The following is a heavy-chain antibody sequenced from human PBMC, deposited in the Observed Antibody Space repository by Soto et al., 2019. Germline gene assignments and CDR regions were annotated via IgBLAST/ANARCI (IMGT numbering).Heavy chain of an antibody. CDR2: IYYSGST. CDR1: GGSINSYY. J-gene: IGHJ6*02. V-gene: IGHV4-59*01. CDR3: ARRGGDIAAAGDYYYYGMAV. D-gene: IGHD6-13*01. Sequence: SETLSLTCTVSGGSINSYYWSWIRQPPGKGLEWIGYIYYSGSTNYNPSLKSRVTISVDTSKNLFSLKLSSVTAADTAVYYCARRGGDIAAAGDYYYYGMAVWGQGTTVTVSS.